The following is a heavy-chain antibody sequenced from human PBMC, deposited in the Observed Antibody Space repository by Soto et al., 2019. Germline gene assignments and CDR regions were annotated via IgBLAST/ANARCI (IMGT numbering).Heavy chain of an antibody. CDR2: IGGSSSYT. D-gene: IGHD3-22*01. Sequence: QVQLVESGGDLVKPGGSLRLSCAASGFPFSDYYMSWIRQAPGKGLAWVSSIGGSSSYTNNADSVKGRFTISRDNAKNSLYLQMNSLRAEDSAVYYCARRRPTGYYNYWGQGTLVTVSA. CDR1: GFPFSDYY. V-gene: IGHV3-11*05. CDR3: ARRRPTGYYNY. J-gene: IGHJ4*02.